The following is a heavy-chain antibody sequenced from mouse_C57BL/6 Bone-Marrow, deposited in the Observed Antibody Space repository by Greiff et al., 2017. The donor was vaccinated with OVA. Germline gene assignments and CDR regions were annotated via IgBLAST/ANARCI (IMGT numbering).Heavy chain of an antibody. CDR1: GFTFSSYA. J-gene: IGHJ1*03. V-gene: IGHV5-4*01. CDR3: ARSSYWYFDV. CDR2: ISDGGSYT. Sequence: EVQLVASGGGLVKPGGSLKLSCAASGFTFSSYAMSWVRQTPDTRLEWVATISDGGSYTYYPDNVKGRFTISRDNAKNNLYLQMSHRTAEDTAKYYCARSSYWYFDVWDTGTAVTVTS.